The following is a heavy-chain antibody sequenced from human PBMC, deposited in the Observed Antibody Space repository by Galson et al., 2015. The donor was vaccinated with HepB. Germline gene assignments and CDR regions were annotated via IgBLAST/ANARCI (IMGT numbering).Heavy chain of an antibody. V-gene: IGHV3-23*01. Sequence: SLRLSCAASGFTFSSYAMSWVRQAPGKGLEWVSAISGSGGSTYYADSVKGRFTISRDNSKNTLYLQMNSLRAEDTAVYYCAKVGGYYDSSGYPPNGAFDIWGQGTMVTVSS. CDR2: ISGSGGST. J-gene: IGHJ3*02. D-gene: IGHD3-22*01. CDR1: GFTFSSYA. CDR3: AKVGGYYDSSGYPPNGAFDI.